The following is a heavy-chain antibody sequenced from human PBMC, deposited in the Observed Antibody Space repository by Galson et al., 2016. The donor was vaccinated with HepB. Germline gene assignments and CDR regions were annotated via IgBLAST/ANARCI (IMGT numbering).Heavy chain of an antibody. J-gene: IGHJ4*02. V-gene: IGHV3-21*01. CDR2: ISSSSYI. CDR3: ASGYSYGYFYY. CDR1: GFSISTYT. D-gene: IGHD5-18*01. Sequence: SLRLSCAASGFSISTYTMNWVRQAPGKGLEWISYISSSSYIYYADPAKGRVTTSRDNAKNSLYQQMNSLRAGDTAVYYCASGYSYGYFYYWGQGTLVTVSS.